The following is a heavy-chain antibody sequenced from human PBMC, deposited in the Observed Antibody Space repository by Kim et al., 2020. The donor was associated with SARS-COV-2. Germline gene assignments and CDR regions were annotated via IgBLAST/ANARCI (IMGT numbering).Heavy chain of an antibody. CDR3: ARGAVLWFGELLDY. D-gene: IGHD3-10*01. J-gene: IGHJ4*02. CDR2: MSYDGSNK. V-gene: IGHV3-30*04. CDR1: GFTFSSYA. Sequence: GGSLRLSCAASGFTFSSYAMHWVRQAPGKGLEWVAVMSYDGSNKYYADSVKGRFTISRDNSKNTLYLQMNSLRAEDTAVYYCARGAVLWFGELLDYWGQGTLVTVSS.